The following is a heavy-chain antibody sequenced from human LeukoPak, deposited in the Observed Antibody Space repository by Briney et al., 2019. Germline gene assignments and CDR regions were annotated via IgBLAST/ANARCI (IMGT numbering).Heavy chain of an antibody. CDR3: AKVNGSGSYSDY. D-gene: IGHD3-10*01. J-gene: IGHJ4*02. V-gene: IGHV3-30*18. CDR2: ISYDGSNK. CDR1: GFTFSSYS. Sequence: PGGSPRLPCAASGFTFSSYSMNWVRQAPGKGLEWVAVISYDGSNKYYADSVKGRFTISRDNSKNTLYLQMNSLRAEDTAVYYCAKVNGSGSYSDYWGQGTLVTVSS.